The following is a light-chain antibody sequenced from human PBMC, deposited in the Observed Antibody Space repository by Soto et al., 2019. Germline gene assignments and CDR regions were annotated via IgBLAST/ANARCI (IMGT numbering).Light chain of an antibody. CDR2: SAS. CDR1: QGIGDT. CDR3: QQYGSSPPVT. V-gene: IGKV3-20*01. Sequence: DIVMTQSPATLSVSPGEGVTLSCRASQGIGDTLAWYQHKPGQAPRLLIYSASSRATGIPDRFSGSGSGTDFTLTISRLEPEDFAVYYCQQYGSSPPVTFGQGTKVDIK. J-gene: IGKJ1*01.